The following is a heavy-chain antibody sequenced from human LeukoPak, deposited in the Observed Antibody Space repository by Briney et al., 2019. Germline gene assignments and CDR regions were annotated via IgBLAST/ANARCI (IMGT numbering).Heavy chain of an antibody. V-gene: IGHV1-2*02. J-gene: IGHJ4*02. CDR3: AREVGDYDSSGYYYTFDY. D-gene: IGHD3-22*01. Sequence: ASVKVSCKASGYTFTGYYMHWVRQAPGQGLEWMGWINPNSGGTNYAQKFQGRVTMTRDTSISTAYMELRSLRSDDTAVYYCAREVGDYDSSGYYYTFDYWGQGTLVTVSS. CDR1: GYTFTGYY. CDR2: INPNSGGT.